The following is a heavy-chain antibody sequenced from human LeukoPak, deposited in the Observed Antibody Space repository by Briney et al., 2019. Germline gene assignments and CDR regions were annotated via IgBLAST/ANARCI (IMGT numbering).Heavy chain of an antibody. J-gene: IGHJ3*02. Sequence: VASVKVSCKASGGTFSSYAISWVRQAPGQGLEWMGGIIPIFGTANYAQKLQGRVTMTRDTSTSTVYMELSSLRSEDTAVYYCARSGYRYGLYIDDAFDIWGQGTMVTVSS. CDR3: ARSGYRYGLYIDDAFDI. CDR1: GGTFSSYA. V-gene: IGHV1-69*05. CDR2: IIPIFGTA. D-gene: IGHD5-18*01.